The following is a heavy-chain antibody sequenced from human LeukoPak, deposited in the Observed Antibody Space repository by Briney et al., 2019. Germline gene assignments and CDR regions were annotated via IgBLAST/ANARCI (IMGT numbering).Heavy chain of an antibody. CDR3: TRLVNGRPLDL. J-gene: IGHJ4*02. D-gene: IGHD2-8*01. CDR1: GGSISSSTYH. Sequence: SETLSLTCTVSGGSISSSTYHWGWIRQPPGKGLEWIGSFTGNTYSNPSLKSRVTISLDTSKDQFSLKLTSVTPADTAMYYCTRLVNGRPLDLSGQGVLVTVSS. V-gene: IGHV4-39*01. CDR2: FTGNT.